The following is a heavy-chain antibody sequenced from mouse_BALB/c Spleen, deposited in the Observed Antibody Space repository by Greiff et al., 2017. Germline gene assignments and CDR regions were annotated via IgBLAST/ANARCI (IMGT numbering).Heavy chain of an antibody. CDR2: ISSGGSYT. J-gene: IGHJ4*01. D-gene: IGHD1-2*01. Sequence: EVQLVESGGGLVKPGGSLKLSCAASGFTFSSYAMSWVRQSPEKRLEWVAEISSGGSYTYYPDTVTGRFTISRDNAKNTLYLEMSSLRSEDTAMYYCAKLTTATGYAMDYWGQGTSVTVSS. CDR1: GFTFSSYA. V-gene: IGHV5-9-4*01. CDR3: AKLTTATGYAMDY.